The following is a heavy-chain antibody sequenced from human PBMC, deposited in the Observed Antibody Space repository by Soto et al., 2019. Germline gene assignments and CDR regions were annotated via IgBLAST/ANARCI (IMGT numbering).Heavy chain of an antibody. CDR1: GGSISSYY. CDR3: ARTADYGDYYY. V-gene: IGHV4-59*01. CDR2: IYYSGST. Sequence: QVQLQESGPGLVKPSETLSLTCTVSGGSISSYYWSWIRQPPGKGLEWIGYIYYSGSTNYNPSLKSRVTISVDTSENQFSLKLSSVTAADTAVYYCARTADYGDYYYWGQGTLVTVSS. J-gene: IGHJ4*02. D-gene: IGHD4-17*01.